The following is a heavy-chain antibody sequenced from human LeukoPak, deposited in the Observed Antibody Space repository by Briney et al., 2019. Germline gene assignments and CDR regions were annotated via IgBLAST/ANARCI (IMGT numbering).Heavy chain of an antibody. D-gene: IGHD6-13*01. CDR2: ISQGGGT. J-gene: IGHJ6*03. CDR1: GGSFSGHY. V-gene: IGHV4-34*01. Sequence: SETLSLTCAVYGGSFSGHYWSWIRQPPGKGLEWIGKISQGGGTNYNPSLKSRVIISADVSKNQFSLKLSSVTAADTAIYYCARHGRRYTNRFNYYFYMDVWGKGTTVTVSS. CDR3: ARHGRRYTNRFNYYFYMDV.